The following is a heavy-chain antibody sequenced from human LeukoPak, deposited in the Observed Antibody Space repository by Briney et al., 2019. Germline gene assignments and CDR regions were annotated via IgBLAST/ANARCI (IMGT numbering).Heavy chain of an antibody. D-gene: IGHD6-19*01. CDR2: IYYSSST. Sequence: SETLSLTCTVSGGSISSSSYYWGWLRQPPGKGLEWFGRIYYSSSTYYNPSLKSRVTISVDTSKNQFSLKLRSVSAADTGVYYCARLRPAIAVGGDAFDIWGEGTMLTVSS. V-gene: IGHV4-39*01. J-gene: IGHJ3*02. CDR1: GGSISSSSYY. CDR3: ARLRPAIAVGGDAFDI.